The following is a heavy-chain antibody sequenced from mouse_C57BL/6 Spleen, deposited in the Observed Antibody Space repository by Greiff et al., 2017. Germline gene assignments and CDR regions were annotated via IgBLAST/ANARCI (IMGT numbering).Heavy chain of an antibody. J-gene: IGHJ4*01. V-gene: IGHV5-17*01. Sequence: EVQVVESGGGLVKPGGSLKLSCAASGFTFSDYGMHWVRQAPEKGLEWVAYISSGSSTIYYADTVKGRFTISRDNAKNTLFLQMTSLRSEDTAMYYCARYDYDGTALYYYAMDYWGQGTSVTVSS. CDR3: ARYDYDGTALYYYAMDY. D-gene: IGHD2-4*01. CDR2: ISSGSSTI. CDR1: GFTFSDYG.